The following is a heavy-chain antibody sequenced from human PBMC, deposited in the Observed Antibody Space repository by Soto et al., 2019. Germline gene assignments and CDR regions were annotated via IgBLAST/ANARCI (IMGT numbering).Heavy chain of an antibody. Sequence: EVQLLESGGGLVQPGGSLRLSCAASGFTFRYYAMNWVRQAPGKGLEWVSGISTSGGSTYYADSVKGRFTISRDNSKNPLYLQMNSLRVEDTAVYYYAKSWGYFGSGNWGQGTPVTFSS. CDR2: ISTSGGST. J-gene: IGHJ4*02. CDR1: GFTFRYYA. D-gene: IGHD3-10*01. V-gene: IGHV3-23*01. CDR3: AKSWGYFGSGN.